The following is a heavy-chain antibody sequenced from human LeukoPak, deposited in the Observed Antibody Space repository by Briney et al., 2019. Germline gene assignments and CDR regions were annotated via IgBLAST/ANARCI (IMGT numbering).Heavy chain of an antibody. CDR3: AREGSTMIRGVITPNWFDP. CDR2: MYHSGST. J-gene: IGHJ5*02. Sequence: SETLSLTCTVSGYSINSGYYWGWIRQPPGKGLEWIGSMYHSGSTYYNPSLKSRVTISVDTSKNQFSLKLSSVTAADTAVYYCAREGSTMIRGVITPNWFDPWGQGTLVSVSS. V-gene: IGHV4-38-2*02. D-gene: IGHD3-10*01. CDR1: GYSINSGYY.